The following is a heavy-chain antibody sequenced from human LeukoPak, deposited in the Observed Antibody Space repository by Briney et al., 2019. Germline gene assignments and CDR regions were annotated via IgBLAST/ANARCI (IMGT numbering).Heavy chain of an antibody. J-gene: IGHJ4*02. V-gene: IGHV3-30*14. D-gene: IGHD3-22*01. CDR2: VSHDGIQT. CDR3: AREEGSGYYFGY. Sequence: GGSLRLSCAASGFTFSNYAMHWVRQGLVKGLESMAVVSHDGIQTYYADSVKGRFIISRDNSKNTLYLQMNSLRVEDTAVYYCAREEGSGYYFGYWGQGTLVTVSS. CDR1: GFTFSNYA.